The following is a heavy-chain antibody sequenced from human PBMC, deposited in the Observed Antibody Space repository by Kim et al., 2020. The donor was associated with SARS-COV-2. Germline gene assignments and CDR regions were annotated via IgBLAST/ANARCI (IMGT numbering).Heavy chain of an antibody. CDR2: T. V-gene: IGHV3-23*01. CDR3: ASGYPSPFCDY. Sequence: TYYADARMGRFTISRDNSKNTLYLQMNSLRAEDTAVYYCASGYPSPFCDYWGQGTLVTVSS. J-gene: IGHJ4*02. D-gene: IGHD3-22*01.